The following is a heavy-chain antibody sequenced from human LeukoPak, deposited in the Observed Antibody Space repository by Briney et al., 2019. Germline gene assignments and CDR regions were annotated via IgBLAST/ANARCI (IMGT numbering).Heavy chain of an antibody. CDR3: ASEGDYDSSGYSRYNYYYMDV. CDR1: GGTFSSYS. J-gene: IGHJ6*03. Sequence: SVKVSYKGSGGTFSSYSISWVRQAPGQGLEWMGGIIPAFGTAHYAQKFQGRVTFTTDESTTTAYMELRSLRSEDTAVYYCASEGDYDSSGYSRYNYYYMDVWGKGTAVTVSS. CDR2: IIPAFGTA. V-gene: IGHV1-69*05. D-gene: IGHD3-22*01.